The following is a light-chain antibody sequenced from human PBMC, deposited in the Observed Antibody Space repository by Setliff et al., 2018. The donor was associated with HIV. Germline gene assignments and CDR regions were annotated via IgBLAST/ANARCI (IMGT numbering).Light chain of an antibody. CDR1: NSNIGAGYD. V-gene: IGLV1-40*01. CDR3: CSNTGSNTYV. J-gene: IGLJ1*01. CDR2: GDT. Sequence: QSVLTQPPSVSGTPGQRVTISCTGSNSNIGAGYDVHWYQQLPGTAPKLLIYGDTNRPSGVPDRFSGPKSGTSASLGITGLQAEDEADYYCCSNTGSNTYVFGTGTKVTVL.